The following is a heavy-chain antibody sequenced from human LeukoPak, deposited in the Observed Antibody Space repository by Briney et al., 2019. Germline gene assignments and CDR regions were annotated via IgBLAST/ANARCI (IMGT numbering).Heavy chain of an antibody. CDR1: GSSFTSYW. CDR2: IYPGDSDT. V-gene: IGHV5-51*01. CDR3: ARDLAPYSGSLQAFDI. J-gene: IGHJ3*02. D-gene: IGHD1-26*01. Sequence: GASLKISCKGSGSSFTSYWIGWVRQMPGKGLEWMGIIYPGDSDTRYSPSFQGQVTISADKSISTAYLQWSSLKASDTAMYYCARDLAPYSGSLQAFDIWGQGTMVTVSS.